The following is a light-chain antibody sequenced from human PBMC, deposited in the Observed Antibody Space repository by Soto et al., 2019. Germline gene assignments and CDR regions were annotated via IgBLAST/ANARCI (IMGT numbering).Light chain of an antibody. Sequence: QPVLTQPPSVSGAPGQRVTISCTGSSSNIGAGYDVHWYQRLPGAAPKLLIYGNTNRPSGVPDRFSGSKSDTSASLAITGLQAEDEADYYCQSYDSSLLTYVFGTGTKVTVL. J-gene: IGLJ1*01. V-gene: IGLV1-40*01. CDR1: SSNIGAGYD. CDR2: GNT. CDR3: QSYDSSLLTYV.